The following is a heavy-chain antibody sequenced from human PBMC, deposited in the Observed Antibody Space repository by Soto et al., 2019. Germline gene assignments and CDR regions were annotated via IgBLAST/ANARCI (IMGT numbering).Heavy chain of an antibody. CDR3: VKVGLFRNVYRGVVRGDY. CDR1: GFTFSSYA. J-gene: IGHJ4*02. D-gene: IGHD2-21*01. CDR2: ITDGGGST. V-gene: IGHV3-23*01. Sequence: EVQMLESGGGLVQPGGSLRLSCAASGFTFSSYAMSWVRQAPGKGLEWVSGITDGGGSTFYADSLQGRITIYRDNSKNALDLQISSLRAEDLAIYYCVKVGLFRNVYRGVVRGDYWGKGTLVTV.